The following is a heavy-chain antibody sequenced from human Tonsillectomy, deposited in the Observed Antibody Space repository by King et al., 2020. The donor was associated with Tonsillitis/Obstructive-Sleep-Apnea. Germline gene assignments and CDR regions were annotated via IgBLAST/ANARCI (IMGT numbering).Heavy chain of an antibody. V-gene: IGHV3-64D*06. CDR3: VKVNPDYGDYVGGFDY. D-gene: IGHD4-17*01. CDR1: GFTFSSYA. Sequence: QLVQSGGGLVRPGGSLRLSCSASGFTFSSYAMHWVRQAPGKGLEYVSAISSNGGSTYYADSVKGRFTISRDNSKNTLYLQMSSLRAEDTAVYYCVKVNPDYGDYVGGFDYWGQGTLVTVSS. CDR2: ISSNGGST. J-gene: IGHJ4*02.